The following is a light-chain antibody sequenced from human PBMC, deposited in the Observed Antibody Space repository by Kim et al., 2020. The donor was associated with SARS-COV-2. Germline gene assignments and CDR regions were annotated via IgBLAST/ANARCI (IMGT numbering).Light chain of an antibody. V-gene: IGKV3-11*01. CDR3: QQRSNWPLRT. Sequence: EIVLTQSPATLSLSPGERATLSCMASQSVSSYLAWYQQKPDQAPRLLIYDASNRATGIPARFSGSGSGTDFTLTISSLEPEDFAVYYCQQRSNWPLRTFGQGTKVDIK. CDR2: DAS. J-gene: IGKJ1*01. CDR1: QSVSSY.